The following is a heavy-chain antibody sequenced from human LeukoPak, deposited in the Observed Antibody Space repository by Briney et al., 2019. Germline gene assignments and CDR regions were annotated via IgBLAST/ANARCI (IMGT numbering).Heavy chain of an antibody. J-gene: IGHJ4*02. Sequence: ASVKVSCKASGYTFTDYYLHWVRLAHGQGLEWMGWINPNSGDTIYAQEFQGTVTMTRDTSISTVYMELSRLRSDDTAVYYCARDVIYWGQGTLVTVSS. CDR2: INPNSGDT. CDR1: GYTFTDYY. V-gene: IGHV1-2*02. D-gene: IGHD2/OR15-2a*01. CDR3: ARDVIY.